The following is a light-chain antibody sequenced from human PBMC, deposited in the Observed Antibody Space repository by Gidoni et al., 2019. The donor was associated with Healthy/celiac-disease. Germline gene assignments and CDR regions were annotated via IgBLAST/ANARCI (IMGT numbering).Light chain of an antibody. CDR2: RNN. J-gene: IGLJ2*01. CDR1: SSNIGSNY. Sequence: QSVLTQPPSASGTPGQRVTISCSGSSSNIGSNYVYWYQQLPGTAPKPLIHRNNQRPSGFPDRFSGSKSGTSASLAISGRRSEDEADYYCAAWDDSLSGVVFGGGTKLTVL. CDR3: AAWDDSLSGVV. V-gene: IGLV1-47*01.